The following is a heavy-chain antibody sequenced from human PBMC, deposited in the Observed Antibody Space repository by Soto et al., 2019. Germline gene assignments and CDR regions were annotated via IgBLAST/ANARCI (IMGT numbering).Heavy chain of an antibody. D-gene: IGHD5-18*01. CDR1: GDSISSSNW. CDR3: ARVEGTASRYYCYYCMDV. CDR2: IYHSGST. V-gene: IGHV4-4*02. J-gene: IGHJ6*02. Sequence: SETMSHTCAVSGDSISSSNWRSWVRQPPGKGLEWIGEIYHSGSTNYNPSLNSRVTISVDKSKTQFSLKLSSVTAADTAVYYCARVEGTASRYYCYYCMDVWGRRTTVAVSS.